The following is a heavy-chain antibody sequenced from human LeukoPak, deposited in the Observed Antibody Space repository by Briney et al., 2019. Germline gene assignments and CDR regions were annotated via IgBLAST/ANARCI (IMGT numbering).Heavy chain of an antibody. Sequence: SGTLSLTCAVSGGSISSSNWWSWVRQPPGKGLEWIGEIYHSGSTNYNPSLKSRVTISVDKSKNQFSLKLSSVTAADTAVYYCARDLSGYSSSWYNYYYGMDVWGQGTTVTVSS. CDR1: GGSISSSNW. V-gene: IGHV4-4*02. CDR2: IYHSGST. CDR3: ARDLSGYSSSWYNYYYGMDV. J-gene: IGHJ6*02. D-gene: IGHD6-13*01.